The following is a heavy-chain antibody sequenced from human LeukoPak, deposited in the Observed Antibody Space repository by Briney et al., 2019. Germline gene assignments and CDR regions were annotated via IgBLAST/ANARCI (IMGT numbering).Heavy chain of an antibody. CDR1: GYTSTSYG. V-gene: IGHV1-18*01. J-gene: IGHJ6*02. CDR3: AGAGGSSWYAGYYYYYGMDV. CDR2: ISAYNGNT. Sequence: ASVKVSCKASGYTSTSYGISWVRQAPGQGLEWMGWISAYNGNTNYAQKLQGRVTMTTDTSTSTAYMELRSLRSDDTAVYYCAGAGGSSWYAGYYYYYGMDVWGQGTTVTVSS. D-gene: IGHD6-13*01.